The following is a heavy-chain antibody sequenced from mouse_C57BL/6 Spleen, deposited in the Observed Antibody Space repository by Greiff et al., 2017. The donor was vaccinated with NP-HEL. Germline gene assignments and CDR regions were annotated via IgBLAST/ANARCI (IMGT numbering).Heavy chain of an antibody. CDR3: ARSRLSDWYLDV. CDR2: INPSSGYT. Sequence: QVHVKQSGADLARPGASVKMSCKASGYTFTSYTMHWVKQRPGQGLEWIGYINPSSGYTKYNQKFKDKATLTADNSSSTAYMQLSSLTSEDSAVYYCARSRLSDWYLDVWGTGTTVNVAS. J-gene: IGHJ1*03. V-gene: IGHV1-4*01. CDR1: GYTFTSYT. D-gene: IGHD6-2*01.